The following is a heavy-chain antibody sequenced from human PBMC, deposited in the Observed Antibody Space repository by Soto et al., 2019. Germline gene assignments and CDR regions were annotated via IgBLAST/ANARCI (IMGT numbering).Heavy chain of an antibody. J-gene: IGHJ4*02. Sequence: QVQLVQSGAEVGKPGSSVKVSCQASGGTFSNYAINWVRQAPGQGLEWMGAIVPLLGKTNYAQKFQGRVTFTADKSTTTAYMELSGLRSEDTAMFYCARSTLVAGRAHYFDYWGQGTLVTVSS. CDR1: GGTFSNYA. CDR3: ARSTLVAGRAHYFDY. V-gene: IGHV1-69*06. CDR2: IVPLLGKT. D-gene: IGHD6-19*01.